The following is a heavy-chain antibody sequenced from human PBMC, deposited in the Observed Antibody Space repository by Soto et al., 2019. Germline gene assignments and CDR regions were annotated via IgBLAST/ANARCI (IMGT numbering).Heavy chain of an antibody. CDR2: IYWDDDK. CDR1: GFSLSTSGGG. CDR3: AHTPYNWNFDY. Sequence: SGPTLVKPTQTLTLTCTFSGFSLSTSGGGVGWIRQPPGKALEWLALIYWDDDKRYSPSLKSRLIITKDTSKNQVVLTMTNMDPVDTATYYCAHTPYNWNFDYWGQGTLVTVSS. D-gene: IGHD1-20*01. J-gene: IGHJ4*02. V-gene: IGHV2-5*02.